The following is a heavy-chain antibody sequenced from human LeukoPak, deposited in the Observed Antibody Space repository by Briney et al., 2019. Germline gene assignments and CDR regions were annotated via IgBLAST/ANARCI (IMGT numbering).Heavy chain of an antibody. CDR3: ARLVGALDY. CDR2: IYYSGST. CDR1: GASIRSYY. J-gene: IGHJ4*02. D-gene: IGHD1-26*01. Sequence: PSETLSLTCIVSGASIRSYYWSWIRQPPGKGLEWIGYIYYSGSTNYNPSLKSRVTISVDTSKNQFSLKLSSVTAADTAVYYCARLVGALDYWGQGTLVTVSS. V-gene: IGHV4-59*01.